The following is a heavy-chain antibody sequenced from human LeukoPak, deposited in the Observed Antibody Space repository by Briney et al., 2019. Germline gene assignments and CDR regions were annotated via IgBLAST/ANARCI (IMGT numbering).Heavy chain of an antibody. CDR2: IYYSGST. CDR1: GGSISSYY. J-gene: IGHJ5*02. CDR3: ARVDCSGGSCYGVWFDP. V-gene: IGHV4-59*12. D-gene: IGHD2-15*01. Sequence: SETLSLTCTVSGGSISSYYWSWIRQPPGKGLEWIGYIYYSGSTYYNPSLKSRVTISVDTSKNQFSLKLSSVTAADTAVYYCARVDCSGGSCYGVWFDPWGQGTLVTVSS.